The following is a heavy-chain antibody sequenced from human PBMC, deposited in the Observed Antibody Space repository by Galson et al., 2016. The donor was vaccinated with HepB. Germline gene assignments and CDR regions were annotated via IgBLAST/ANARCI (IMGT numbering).Heavy chain of an antibody. V-gene: IGHV4-59*11. Sequence: ETLSLTCTVSGASISSHYWGWIRQPPGKGLEWIAYIYDSGSTNYKPSLKSRVTISIDTSKNQFSLKLSSVTAAGTAFYYCARDLGYDNNKWFDPWGQGTLVTVSS. CDR1: GASISSHY. J-gene: IGHJ5*02. CDR2: IYDSGST. CDR3: ARDLGYDNNKWFDP. D-gene: IGHD3-22*01.